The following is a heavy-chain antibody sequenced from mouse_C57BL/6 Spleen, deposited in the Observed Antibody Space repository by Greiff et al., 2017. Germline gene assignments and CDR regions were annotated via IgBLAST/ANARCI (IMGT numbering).Heavy chain of an antibody. CDR3: ARWDNYYGSSYGYFDV. CDR2: INPNNGGT. D-gene: IGHD1-1*01. CDR1: GYTFTDYY. V-gene: IGHV1-26*01. J-gene: IGHJ1*03. Sequence: EVQLQQSGPELVKPGASVKISCKASGYTFTDYYMNWVKQSHGKSLEWIGDINPNNGGTSYNQKFKCKATLTVDKSSSTAYMELRSLTSEDSAVYYCARWDNYYGSSYGYFDVWGTGTTVTVSS.